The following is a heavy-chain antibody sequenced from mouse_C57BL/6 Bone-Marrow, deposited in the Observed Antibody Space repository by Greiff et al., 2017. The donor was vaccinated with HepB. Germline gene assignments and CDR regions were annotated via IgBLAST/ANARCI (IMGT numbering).Heavy chain of an antibody. J-gene: IGHJ3*01. CDR2: IDPETGGT. V-gene: IGHV1-15*01. CDR1: GYTFTDYE. CDR3: TRRSNYLAWFAY. D-gene: IGHD2-5*01. Sequence: VQVVESGAELVRPGASVKLSCKASGYTFTDYEMHWVKQTPVHGLEWIGAIDPETGGTAYNQKFKGKAILTADKSSSTAYMELRSLTSEDSAVYYCTRRSNYLAWFAYWGQGTLVTVSA.